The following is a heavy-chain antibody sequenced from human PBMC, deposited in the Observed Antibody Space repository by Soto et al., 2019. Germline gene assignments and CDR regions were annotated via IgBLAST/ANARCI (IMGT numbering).Heavy chain of an antibody. J-gene: IGHJ6*02. CDR1: GGSFNGYS. V-gene: IGHV4-59*01. CDR2: IFSSGTT. Sequence: SETLSLTCTVSGGSFNGYSWNWIRQPPGKGLESIGYIFSSGTTKYNPSLKSRLIISIDMPKRQFSLKLTSVTADDTAVYYCARVPPNTGRGYYGMDVWGQGTTVTVSS. D-gene: IGHD5-18*01. CDR3: ARVPPNTGRGYYGMDV.